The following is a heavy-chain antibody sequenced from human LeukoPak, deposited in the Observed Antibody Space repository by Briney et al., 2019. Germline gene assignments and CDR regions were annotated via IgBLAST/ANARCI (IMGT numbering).Heavy chain of an antibody. V-gene: IGHV3-7*03. CDR3: AKDGEGWNGVGAFDI. J-gene: IGHJ3*02. D-gene: IGHD1-1*01. CDR1: GFTFNTYW. CDR2: IKEDGSEK. Sequence: GGSLRLSCAASGFTFNTYWMSWVRQAPEKGLEWVADIKEDGSEKYYVDSVKGRFTISRDSAKNSLYLQMNSLRAEDTAVYYCAKDGEGWNGVGAFDIWGQGTMVTVSS.